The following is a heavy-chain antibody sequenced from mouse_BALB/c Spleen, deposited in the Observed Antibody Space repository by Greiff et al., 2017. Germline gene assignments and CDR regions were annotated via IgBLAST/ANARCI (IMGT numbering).Heavy chain of an antibody. D-gene: IGHD1-1*02. CDR1: GYTFTSYW. Sequence: VQLQQPGAELVKPGAPVKLSCKASGYTFTSYWMNWVKQRPGRGLEWIGRIDPSDSETHYNQKFKDKATLTVDKSSSTAYIQLSSLTSEDSAVYYCARSDYGSKGFAYWGQGTLVTVSA. J-gene: IGHJ3*01. CDR2: IDPSDSET. V-gene: IGHV1-69*02. CDR3: ARSDYGSKGFAY.